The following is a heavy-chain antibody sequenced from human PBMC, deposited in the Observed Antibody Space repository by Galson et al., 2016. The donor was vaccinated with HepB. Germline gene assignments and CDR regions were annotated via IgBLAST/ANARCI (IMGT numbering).Heavy chain of an antibody. V-gene: IGHV1-69*13. J-gene: IGHJ6*03. CDR3: ARDHIAVAAMDV. CDR1: GGTFSSYA. Sequence: SVKVSCKASGGTFSSYAIYWVRQAPGQGLEWMGGIIPIFGTANYAQKFQGRVTITADESTSTAYMELSSLRSEDTAMYYCARDHIAVAAMDVWGNGTTVTVSS. CDR2: IIPIFGTA. D-gene: IGHD6-19*01.